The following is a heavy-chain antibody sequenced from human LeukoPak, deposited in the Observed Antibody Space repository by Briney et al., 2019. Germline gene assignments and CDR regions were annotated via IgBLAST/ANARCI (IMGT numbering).Heavy chain of an antibody. J-gene: IGHJ4*02. D-gene: IGHD3-22*01. CDR3: ARGANKYYYDSSGYYSELDY. Sequence: GGSLRFSCAASGFTFSSYAMSWVRQAPGKGLEWVSAISGSGGSTYYADSVKGRFTISRGNAKNSLYLQMNSLRAEDTAVYYCARGANKYYYDSSGYYSELDYWGQGTLVTVSS. CDR2: ISGSGGST. V-gene: IGHV3-23*01. CDR1: GFTFSSYA.